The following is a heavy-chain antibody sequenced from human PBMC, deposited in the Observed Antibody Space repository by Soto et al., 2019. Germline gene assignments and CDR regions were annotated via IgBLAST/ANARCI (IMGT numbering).Heavy chain of an antibody. V-gene: IGHV3-23*01. CDR3: AKDRASYSSSSEYFQH. Sequence: GGSLRLSCAASGFTFSSYAMSWVRQAPGKGLEWVSAISGSGGSTYYADSVKGRFTISRDNSKNTLYLQMNSLRAEDTAVYYCAKDRASYSSSSEYFQHWGQGTLVTVSS. J-gene: IGHJ1*01. CDR1: GFTFSSYA. CDR2: ISGSGGST. D-gene: IGHD6-6*01.